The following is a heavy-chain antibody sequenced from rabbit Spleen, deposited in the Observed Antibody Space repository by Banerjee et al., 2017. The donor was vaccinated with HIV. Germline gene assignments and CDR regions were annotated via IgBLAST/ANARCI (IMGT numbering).Heavy chain of an antibody. CDR3: ARDTGSSFSSYGMDL. CDR2: AYAGSSGSI. D-gene: IGHD8-1*01. V-gene: IGHV1S40*01. J-gene: IGHJ6*01. Sequence: QSLEESGGGLVKPGASLTLTCKGSGFSFNSGYDMCWVRQAPGKGLEWVACAYAGSSGSIYSATWAKGRFTISKTSSTTVTLQMTSLTAADTATYFCARDTGSSFSSYGMDLWGQGTLVTVS. CDR1: GFSFNSGYD.